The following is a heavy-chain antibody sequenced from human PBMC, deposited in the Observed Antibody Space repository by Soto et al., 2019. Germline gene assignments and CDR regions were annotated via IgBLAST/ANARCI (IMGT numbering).Heavy chain of an antibody. CDR3: PKQQVGATDYYYYGMDV. CDR2: ISYDGNNK. CDR1: GFTFSSFG. V-gene: IGHV3-30*18. J-gene: IGHJ6*02. D-gene: IGHD1-26*01. Sequence: LRLSCAASGFTFSSFGMHWVRQAPGKGLEWVALISYDGNNKYSADSEKGRFTISRDNSKNTLYLQMNSLRAEDTAVYYCPKQQVGATDYYYYGMDVWGQGTTVTVSS.